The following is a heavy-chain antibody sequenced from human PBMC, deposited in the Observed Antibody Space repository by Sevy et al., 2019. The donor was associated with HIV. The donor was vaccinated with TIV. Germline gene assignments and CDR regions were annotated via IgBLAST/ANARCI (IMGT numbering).Heavy chain of an antibody. V-gene: IGHV3-23*01. CDR3: AKDVVGRYYDSSGYSDH. J-gene: IGHJ4*02. CDR2: INSGGGST. Sequence: GGSLRLSCAASGFTFTEFVMSWVRQAPGKGLEWVSTINSGGGSTYYADSVKGRFTISRDNSQNTLDLQMNSLRAEDTAEYYCAKDVVGRYYDSSGYSDHWGQGTLVTVSS. D-gene: IGHD3-22*01. CDR1: GFTFTEFV.